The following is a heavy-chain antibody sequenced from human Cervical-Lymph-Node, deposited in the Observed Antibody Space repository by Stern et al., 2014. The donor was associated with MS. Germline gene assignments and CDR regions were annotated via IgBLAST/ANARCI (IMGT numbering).Heavy chain of an antibody. J-gene: IGHJ4*02. V-gene: IGHV3-43*01. CDR2: ISWDGGST. Sequence: EVQLVESGGVVVQPGGSLRLSCAASGFTFDDYTMHWVRQAPGKGLEWVSLISWDGGSTYYADSVKGRFTISRDNSKNSLYLQMNSLRTEDTALYYCAKDISGDDSSGYWSDALDYWGQGTLVTVSS. CDR1: GFTFDDYT. CDR3: AKDISGDDSSGYWSDALDY. D-gene: IGHD3-22*01.